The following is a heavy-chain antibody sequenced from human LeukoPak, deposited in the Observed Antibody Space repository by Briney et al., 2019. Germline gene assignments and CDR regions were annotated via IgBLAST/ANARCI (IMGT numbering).Heavy chain of an antibody. V-gene: IGHV4-34*01. D-gene: IGHD3-22*01. CDR2: INHSGST. J-gene: IGHJ4*02. CDR1: GGSFSGYY. Sequence: SETLSLTCAVYGGSFSGYYWSWIRQPPGKGLEWIGEINHSGSTNYNPSLKSRVTISVDTSKNQFSLKLSSVTAADTAVYYCARGSLHYYYDSSGYFDYWGQGTLVAVSS. CDR3: ARGSLHYYYDSSGYFDY.